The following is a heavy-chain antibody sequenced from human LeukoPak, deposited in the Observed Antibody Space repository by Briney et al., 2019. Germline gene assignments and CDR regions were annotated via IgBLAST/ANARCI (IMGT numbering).Heavy chain of an antibody. Sequence: PSETLPLTCTVSDGSLSSSSYYWGWIRQPPGKGLEWIGSIYYSGSTYYNPSLKSRVTISVDTSKNQLSLKLSPVTAADTALYYCARTFQTRGYTGYSYGYFDCWGQGTLVTVSS. D-gene: IGHD5-18*01. CDR3: ARTFQTRGYTGYSYGYFDC. CDR2: IYYSGST. J-gene: IGHJ4*02. V-gene: IGHV4-39*01. CDR1: DGSLSSSSYY.